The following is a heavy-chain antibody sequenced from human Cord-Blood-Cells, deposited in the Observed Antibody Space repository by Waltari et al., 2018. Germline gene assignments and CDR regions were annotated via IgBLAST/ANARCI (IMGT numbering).Heavy chain of an antibody. Sequence: QVQLQQWGAGLLKPSETLSLTCAVYGGSFSGYHWSWIRQPPGKGLEWIGEINHSGSTNYNPSLKSRVTISVDTSKNQFSLKLSSVTAADTAVYYCARDGGGRAFDIWGQGTMVTDSS. V-gene: IGHV4-34*01. CDR1: GGSFSGYH. CDR2: INHSGST. CDR3: ARDGGGRAFDI. J-gene: IGHJ3*02. D-gene: IGHD1-26*01.